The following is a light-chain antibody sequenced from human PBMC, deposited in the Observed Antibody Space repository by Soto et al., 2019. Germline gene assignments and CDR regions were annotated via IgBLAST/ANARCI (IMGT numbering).Light chain of an antibody. J-gene: IGKJ1*01. V-gene: IGKV3-15*01. CDR2: GAS. CDR3: QQYNNSASS. CDR1: QSVSSN. Sequence: EIVMTQSPATLSVSPGERATLSCRASQSVSSNLAWYQQKPGQAPRLLIYGASTRATGIPARFSGSGSGTEFTLTISSLQSEDFAVYYCQQYNNSASSFGQGTKVEIK.